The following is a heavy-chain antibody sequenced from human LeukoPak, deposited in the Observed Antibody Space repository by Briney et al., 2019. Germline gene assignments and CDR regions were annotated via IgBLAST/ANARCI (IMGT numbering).Heavy chain of an antibody. Sequence: SETLSLTCAVYGGSFSGYYWSWIRQPPGKGLEWIGEINHSGSTNYNPSLKSRVTISVDTSKNQFSLKLSSVTAADTAVYYCARVENQPLTYRNPRWFDPWGQGTLVTVSS. CDR3: ARVENQPLTYRNPRWFDP. CDR2: INHSGST. D-gene: IGHD2-2*01. V-gene: IGHV4-34*01. J-gene: IGHJ5*02. CDR1: GGSFSGYY.